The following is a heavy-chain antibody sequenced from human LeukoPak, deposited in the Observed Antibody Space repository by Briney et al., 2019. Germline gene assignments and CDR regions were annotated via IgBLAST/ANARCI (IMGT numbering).Heavy chain of an antibody. V-gene: IGHV3-43D*03. CDR1: GFTFDDYA. J-gene: IGHJ5*02. CDR2: ISWDGGST. D-gene: IGHD3-16*01. CDR3: AKPKIEGVNWFDP. Sequence: GGSLRLSCAASGFTFDDYAMHWVRQAPGKGLEWVSLISWDGGSTYYADSVKGRFIISRDNSKNSLYLQMNSLRAEDTALYYCAKPKIEGVNWFDPWGQGTLVTVSS.